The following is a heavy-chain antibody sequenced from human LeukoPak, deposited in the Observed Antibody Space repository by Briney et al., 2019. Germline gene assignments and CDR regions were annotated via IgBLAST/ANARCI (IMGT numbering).Heavy chain of an antibody. V-gene: IGHV4-39*01. CDR3: AKSYTYYYDSSGYSSAFDI. D-gene: IGHD3-22*01. CDR1: GGSVSSSTYY. Sequence: SETLSLTCTVSGGSVSSSTYYWGWIRQPPGKGLEWIGSIYYSGSTYYNPSLKSRVTISVDTSKNQFSLKLSSVTAADTAVYYCAKSYTYYYDSSGYSSAFDIWGQGTMVTVSS. J-gene: IGHJ3*02. CDR2: IYYSGST.